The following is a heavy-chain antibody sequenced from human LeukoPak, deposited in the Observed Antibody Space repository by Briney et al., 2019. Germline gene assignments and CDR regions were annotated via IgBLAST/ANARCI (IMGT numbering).Heavy chain of an antibody. D-gene: IGHD2-2*01. J-gene: IGHJ4*02. Sequence: QPGGSLRLSCAASGFTFDDYAMHWVRQAPGKGLEWVSLISGDGGSTYYADSVKGRFTISRDNSKNTLYLQMNSLRAEDTAVYYCARDEYLWVVIQLGLFDYWGQGTLVTVSS. CDR1: GFTFDDYA. CDR3: ARDEYLWVVIQLGLFDY. CDR2: ISGDGGST. V-gene: IGHV3-43*02.